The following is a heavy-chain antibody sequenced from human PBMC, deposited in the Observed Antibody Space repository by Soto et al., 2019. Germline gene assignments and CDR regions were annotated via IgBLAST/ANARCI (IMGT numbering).Heavy chain of an antibody. V-gene: IGHV5-51*01. Sequence: GESLKISWKGSGYNFTSYWIGWVRQMPGKGLEWMGIIYLGDSDTRYSPSFQGRVTISADKSINTAYLQWSSLKASDTAMYYCARLSRGWYSDYYYYYGMDVWGQGTTVTAP. J-gene: IGHJ6*02. CDR3: ARLSRGWYSDYYYYYGMDV. D-gene: IGHD6-19*01. CDR1: GYNFTSYW. CDR2: IYLGDSDT.